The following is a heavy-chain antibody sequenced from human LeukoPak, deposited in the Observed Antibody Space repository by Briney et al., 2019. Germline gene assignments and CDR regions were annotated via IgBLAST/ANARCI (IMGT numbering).Heavy chain of an antibody. V-gene: IGHV3-23*01. CDR2: ISGSGGST. D-gene: IGHD4-17*01. J-gene: IGHJ4*02. CDR1: GFTFSSYA. CDR3: AKVGSMITVIFYFDY. Sequence: GGSLRLSCAASGFTFSSYAMSWVRQAPGKGLEWVSAISGSGGSTYYADSVKGRFTISRDNSKNTLYLQMNSLRAEDTAVYYCAKVGSMITVIFYFDYWGQGTLVTVSS.